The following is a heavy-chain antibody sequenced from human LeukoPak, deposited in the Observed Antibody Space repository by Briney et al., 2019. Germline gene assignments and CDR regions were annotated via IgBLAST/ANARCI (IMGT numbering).Heavy chain of an antibody. J-gene: IGHJ5*02. CDR3: ARSSGGSGRWGDNWFDP. CDR1: GYTFTGYY. CDR2: INPNSGGT. Sequence: ASVKVSCKASGYTFTGYYMHWVRQAPGQGLEWMGWINPNSGGTNYAQKFQGWVTMTRDTSISTAYVELTSLRSDDTAVYYCARSSGGSGRWGDNWFDPWGQGTLVIVSS. D-gene: IGHD3-10*01. V-gene: IGHV1-2*04.